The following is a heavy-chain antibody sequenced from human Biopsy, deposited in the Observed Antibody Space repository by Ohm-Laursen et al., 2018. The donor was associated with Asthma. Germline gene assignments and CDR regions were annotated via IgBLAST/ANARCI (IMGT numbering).Heavy chain of an antibody. J-gene: IGHJ4*02. CDR1: GGTFNTYV. CDR3: ARKAGSCISRTCYSLDF. Sequence: ASVKVSCKSLGGTFNTYVIGWVRQAPGQGLEWMGGINSGFGTTTYPQKFQDRVTITADDSTSTVYMDLSSLRSEDTAVYYCARKAGSCISRTCYSLDFWGQGTLVTVSS. CDR2: INSGFGTT. V-gene: IGHV1-69*13. D-gene: IGHD2-2*01.